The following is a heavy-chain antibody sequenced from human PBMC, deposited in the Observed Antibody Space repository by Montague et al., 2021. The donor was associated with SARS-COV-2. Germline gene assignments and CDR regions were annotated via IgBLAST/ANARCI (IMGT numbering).Heavy chain of an antibody. CDR2: IYSSGSI. CDR1: GGSISGYY. CDR3: ARDSLVASYYYYGVDV. Sequence: SETLSLTCTVSGGSISGYYWNRIRQPPGKGLEWIGYIYSSGSINYNPSLKSRVTMSVDTSKNQLSLNLSSVTAADTAVYYCARDSLVASYYYYGVDVWGQGTTVTVAS. D-gene: IGHD2-2*01. V-gene: IGHV4-59*13. J-gene: IGHJ6*02.